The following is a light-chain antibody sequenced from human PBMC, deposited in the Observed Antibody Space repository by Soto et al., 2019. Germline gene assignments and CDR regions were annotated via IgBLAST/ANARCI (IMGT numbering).Light chain of an antibody. Sequence: EIVLTQSPGTLSLSPGERATLSCRASQSVNSTSLAWYQQKPGQDPRLLIHGAPSRANGIPDRFSGSGSGPDFALTISRLEAEDFALYFCQRYYDSLWTCGQGT. V-gene: IGKV3-20*01. CDR2: GAP. CDR1: QSVNSTS. CDR3: QRYYDSLWT. J-gene: IGKJ1*01.